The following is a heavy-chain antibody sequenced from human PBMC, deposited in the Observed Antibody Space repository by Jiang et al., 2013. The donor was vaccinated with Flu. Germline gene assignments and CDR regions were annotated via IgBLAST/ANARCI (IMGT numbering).Heavy chain of an antibody. CDR1: GFSLTTGGMY. CDR2: IHWDDDK. D-gene: IGHD3-22*01. CDR3: ARLRRKFYYESSGSWYFDY. Sequence: KPTQTLTLTCTFSGFSLTTGGMYVSWIRQPPGKALEWLALIHWDDDKDYSTSLKTRLTISKDTSKNQVVLTMTNMDPADTATYYCARLRRKFYYESSGSWYFDYWGQGTLVTVSS. V-gene: IGHV2-70*01. J-gene: IGHJ4*02.